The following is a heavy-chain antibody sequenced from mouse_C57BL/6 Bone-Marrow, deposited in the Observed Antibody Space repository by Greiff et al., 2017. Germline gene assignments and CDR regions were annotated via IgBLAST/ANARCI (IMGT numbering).Heavy chain of an antibody. D-gene: IGHD1-1*01. CDR1: GYTFTDYY. Sequence: VQLQQSGPVLVKPGASVKMSCKASGYTFTDYYMNWVKQSHGKSLEWIGGINPYNGGTSYNQKFKGKATVTVDKSSSTASMELNSLTSEDSAVYYYARAYYGSSDVGYWGQGTTLTVSS. V-gene: IGHV1-19*01. CDR3: ARAYYGSSDVGY. J-gene: IGHJ2*01. CDR2: INPYNGGT.